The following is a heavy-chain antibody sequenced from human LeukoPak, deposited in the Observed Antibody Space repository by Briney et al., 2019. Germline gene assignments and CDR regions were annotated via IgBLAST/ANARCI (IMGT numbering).Heavy chain of an antibody. CDR1: GFTFSSYA. D-gene: IGHD3-9*01. Sequence: PGGSLRLSCAASGFTFSSYAMSWVRQAPGKGLEWVSAISGSGGSTYYADSVKGRFTISRDNSKNTLYLQMNSLRAEDTAVYYCAKVSRFITISPADYWGQGTLVTVSS. CDR2: ISGSGGST. CDR3: AKVSRFITISPADY. V-gene: IGHV3-23*01. J-gene: IGHJ4*02.